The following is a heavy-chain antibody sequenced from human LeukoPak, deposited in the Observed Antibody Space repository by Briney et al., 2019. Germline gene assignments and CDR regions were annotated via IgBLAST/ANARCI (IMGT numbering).Heavy chain of an antibody. V-gene: IGHV4-34*01. Sequence: SETLSLTCAVYGGSFSGYYWSWIRQPPGKGLEWIGEINHSGSTNYNPSLKSRVTISVDTSKNQFSLKLSSVTAADTAVYYCARGIAARPPWFDPWGQGTLVTVSS. D-gene: IGHD6-6*01. CDR3: ARGIAARPPWFDP. CDR1: GGSFSGYY. CDR2: INHSGST. J-gene: IGHJ5*02.